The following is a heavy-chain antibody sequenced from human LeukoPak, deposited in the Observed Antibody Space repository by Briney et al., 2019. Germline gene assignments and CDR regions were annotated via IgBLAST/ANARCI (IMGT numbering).Heavy chain of an antibody. CDR1: GFTFSSYW. D-gene: IGHD4-23*01. CDR2: ISSSSTYI. J-gene: IGHJ4*02. Sequence: PGGSLRLSCAASGFTFSSYWMSWVRQAPGKGLEWVSSISSSSTYIYYADSAKGRFTISRDNAKNSLYLQMNSLRAEDTAVYYCASLYGGNLDTDYWGQGTLVTVSS. V-gene: IGHV3-21*01. CDR3: ASLYGGNLDTDY.